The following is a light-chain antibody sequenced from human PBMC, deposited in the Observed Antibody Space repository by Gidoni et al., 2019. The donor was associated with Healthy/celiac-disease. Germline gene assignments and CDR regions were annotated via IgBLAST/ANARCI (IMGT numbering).Light chain of an antibody. CDR3: QQYGSSPYT. Sequence: EIVLTQSPGTLSLSPGERATLSCRASQSVSSSYLAWYQQKHGQAPRLLIYCASSRATGIPYRFSGSGSGTDFTLTISRLEPEDFAVYYCQQYGSSPYTFGQGTKLEIK. V-gene: IGKV3-20*01. CDR1: QSVSSSY. CDR2: CAS. J-gene: IGKJ2*01.